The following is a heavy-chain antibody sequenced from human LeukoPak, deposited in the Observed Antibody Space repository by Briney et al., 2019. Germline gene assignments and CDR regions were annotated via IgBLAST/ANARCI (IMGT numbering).Heavy chain of an antibody. CDR2: IYTSGST. CDR3: ARDTSVAGIYYFDY. CDR1: GYSISSGYC. Sequence: SEALSLTCTVSGYSISSGYCWGWIRQPAGKGLEWIGRIYTSGSTNYNPSLKSRVTISVDTSKNQFSLKLSSVTAADTAVYYCARDTSVAGIYYFDYWGQGTLVTVSS. V-gene: IGHV4-61*02. D-gene: IGHD6-19*01. J-gene: IGHJ4*02.